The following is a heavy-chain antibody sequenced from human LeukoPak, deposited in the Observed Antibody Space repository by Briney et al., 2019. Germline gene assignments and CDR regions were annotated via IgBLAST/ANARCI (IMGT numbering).Heavy chain of an antibody. CDR3: AKGPISTVTTRLDY. V-gene: IGHV3-23*01. Sequence: GGSLRLSCAASGFTFSSYTMSWVRQAPGKGLEWVSTITTSDGNTYYADSVKGRFTVSRDNSKNTLYLQMNSLRAEDTAVFYCAKGPISTVTTRLDYWGQGTLVTVSS. D-gene: IGHD4-11*01. J-gene: IGHJ4*02. CDR2: ITTSDGNT. CDR1: GFTFSSYT.